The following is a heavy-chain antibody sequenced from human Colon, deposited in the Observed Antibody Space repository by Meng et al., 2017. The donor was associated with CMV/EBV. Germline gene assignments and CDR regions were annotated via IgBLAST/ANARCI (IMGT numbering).Heavy chain of an antibody. CDR2: VRNKADGYTS. V-gene: IGHV3-72*01. D-gene: IGHD1-1*01. J-gene: IGHJ4*02. CDR1: GVAFSDLY. CDR3: SRSYNHFNDY. Sequence: CAASGVAFSDLYMDWFRQAPGMGLEWVGRVRNKADGYTSEYAASVKGRFTISRGDSQSSLYLQMNSLQTDDTAVYYCSRSYNHFNDYWGQGTLVTVSS.